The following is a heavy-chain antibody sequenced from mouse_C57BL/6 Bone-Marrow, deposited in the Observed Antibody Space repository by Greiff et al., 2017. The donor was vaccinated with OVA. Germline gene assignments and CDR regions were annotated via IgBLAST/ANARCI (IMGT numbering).Heavy chain of an antibody. CDR2: IAPSDSYI. CDR1: GYTFTNYW. D-gene: IGHD1-1*01. V-gene: IGHV1-59*01. J-gene: IGHJ2*02. Sequence: QVHVKQSGAELVRPGTSVKLSCKASGYTFTNYWMHWVKQRPGQGLEWIGVIAPSDSYINYNQKFKGRATLTVDTSSSTADMHLSSLTSEDSAVYYCAHYGSRLYLHYWGQGTSLTVSS. CDR3: AHYGSRLYLHY.